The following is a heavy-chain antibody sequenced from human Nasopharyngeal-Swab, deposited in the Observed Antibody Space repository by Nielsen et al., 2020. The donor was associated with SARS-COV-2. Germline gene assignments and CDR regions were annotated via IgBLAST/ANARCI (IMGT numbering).Heavy chain of an antibody. CDR1: GGSISRDY. D-gene: IGHD6-19*01. J-gene: IGHJ3*02. Sequence: SASLSLTCTGSGGSISRDYWSWIRQPPGRGLEWIGYIYYSGSTKYKPSLKSRVTISVDTSKNQFSLKLSSVTAADTAVYYCTRVRIAVAGTQAFDIWGQGTMVTVSS. V-gene: IGHV4-59*13. CDR3: TRVRIAVAGTQAFDI. CDR2: IYYSGST.